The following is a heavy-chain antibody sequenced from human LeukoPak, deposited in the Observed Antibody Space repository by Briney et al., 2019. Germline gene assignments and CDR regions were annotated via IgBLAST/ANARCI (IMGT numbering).Heavy chain of an antibody. Sequence: GFLRLFCAASGFSFSSYAMNWVRPASGGGVEWILGITVTGGTTYYADSVQGRFTMSRDNSKDTLYLQMKSLRADDTAVYFCVRSAYLDSSGYYFDSWGQGTLVTVSS. CDR3: VRSAYLDSSGYYFDS. J-gene: IGHJ4*02. D-gene: IGHD3-22*01. V-gene: IGHV3-23*01. CDR2: ITVTGGTT. CDR1: GFSFSSYA.